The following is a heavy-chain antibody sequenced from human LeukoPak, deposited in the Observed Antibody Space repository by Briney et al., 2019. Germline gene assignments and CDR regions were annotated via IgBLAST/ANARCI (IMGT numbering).Heavy chain of an antibody. CDR1: GFTFSSYR. V-gene: IGHV3-74*01. CDR2: IDTDGSFT. Sequence: PGGSLRLSCAASGFTFSSYRMHWVRQAPGKGLVWVSRIDTDGSFTSYADSVRGRFTISRDNAKNTLYLQMSSLRAEDTAVYYCARSRRDNYYYYYGMDVWGQGTTVTVSS. J-gene: IGHJ6*02. D-gene: IGHD5-24*01. CDR3: ARSRRDNYYYYYGMDV.